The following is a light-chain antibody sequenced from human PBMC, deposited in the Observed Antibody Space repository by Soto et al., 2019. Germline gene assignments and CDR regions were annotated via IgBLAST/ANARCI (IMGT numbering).Light chain of an antibody. V-gene: IGKV3-20*01. J-gene: IGKJ1*01. Sequence: EFVLTQSPGTLSLSPGEIATLSCRASQSVSSSYLAWYLQKPGQPPRILIYGASNRATYIPDRFSGSGSGTDFTLTISRLEPEDFAVFYCQYYRNSHWTFGQGTTVEIK. CDR3: QYYRNSHWT. CDR2: GAS. CDR1: QSVSSSY.